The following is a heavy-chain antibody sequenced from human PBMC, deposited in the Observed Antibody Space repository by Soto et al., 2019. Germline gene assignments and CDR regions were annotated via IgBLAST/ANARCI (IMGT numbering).Heavy chain of an antibody. CDR1: GYSFTSYW. J-gene: IGHJ2*01. Sequence: PGESLKISCKGSGYSFTSYWIGWVRQMPGKGLEWVGIIYPGDSDTRYSPSFQGQVTISADKSISTAYLQWSSLKASDTAMYYCARHPYYYTSNPYWYFDLWGRGTLVTVSS. D-gene: IGHD3-3*01. CDR2: IYPGDSDT. V-gene: IGHV5-51*01. CDR3: ARHPYYYTSNPYWYFDL.